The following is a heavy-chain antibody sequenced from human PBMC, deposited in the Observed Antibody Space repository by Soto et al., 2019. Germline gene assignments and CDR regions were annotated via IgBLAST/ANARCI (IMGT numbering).Heavy chain of an antibody. Sequence: QVQLVQSGGEVKRPGASVKVSCKTSGYTFSNYGITWVRQAPGQPLEWLGGISLYSDGTNYAHKYQGRVSMTTDTSTTTAYMELRRLRSDDTAVDYCARVVPGAEAWFGPWGQGTLVTVSS. V-gene: IGHV1-18*01. CDR1: GYTFSNYG. CDR2: ISLYSDGT. CDR3: ARVVPGAEAWFGP. D-gene: IGHD2-2*01. J-gene: IGHJ5*02.